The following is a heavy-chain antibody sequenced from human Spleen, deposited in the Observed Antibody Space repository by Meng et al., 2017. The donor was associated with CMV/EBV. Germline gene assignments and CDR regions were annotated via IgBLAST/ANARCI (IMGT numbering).Heavy chain of an antibody. CDR2: INHSGST. D-gene: IGHD3-10*01. J-gene: IGHJ6*02. CDR1: GGSFSGYY. Sequence: GSLRLSCAVYGGSFSGYYWSWIRQPPGKGLEWIGEINHSGSTNYNPSLKSRVTISVDTSKNQFSLKLNSVTAADTAVYYCARGPAYYYGSGSYRSYYYYGMDVWGQGTTVTVSS. V-gene: IGHV4-34*01. CDR3: ARGPAYYYGSGSYRSYYYYGMDV.